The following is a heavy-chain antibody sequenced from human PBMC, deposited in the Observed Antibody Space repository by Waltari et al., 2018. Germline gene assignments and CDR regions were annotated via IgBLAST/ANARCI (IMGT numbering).Heavy chain of an antibody. D-gene: IGHD6-13*01. Sequence: EVQLVESGGGLIQPGGSLRLSCAASGFTVSSNYMSWVRQAPGKGLKWVSCIYCGVSTYYADSGKGRFTISRDNSKNTLYLQMNSLRAEDTAVYYCARDLGSSWYADYYGMDVWGQGTTVTVSS. CDR3: ARDLGSSWYADYYGMDV. J-gene: IGHJ6*02. CDR1: GFTVSSNY. CDR2: IYCGVST. V-gene: IGHV3-53*01.